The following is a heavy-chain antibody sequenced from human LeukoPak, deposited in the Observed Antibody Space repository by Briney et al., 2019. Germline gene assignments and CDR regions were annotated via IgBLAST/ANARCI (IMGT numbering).Heavy chain of an antibody. V-gene: IGHV3-21*01. J-gene: IGHJ3*02. CDR3: ARINEYSSSWYDAFDI. CDR1: GFTFSSYS. D-gene: IGHD6-13*01. Sequence: GGSLRLSCAASGFTFSSYSINWVRQAPGKGLEWVSSISSSSYMYYADSVKGRFTISRDNAKNSLYLQMNSLRAEDTAVYYCARINEYSSSWYDAFDIWGQGTMVTVSS. CDR2: ISSSSYM.